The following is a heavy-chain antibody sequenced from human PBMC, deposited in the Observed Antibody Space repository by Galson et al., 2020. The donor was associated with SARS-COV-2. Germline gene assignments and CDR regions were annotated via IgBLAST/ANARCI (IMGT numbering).Heavy chain of an antibody. Sequence: GASVKVSCKASGYTFTSYGISWVRQAPGQGLEWMGWISAYNGNTNYAQKLQGRVTMTTDTSTSTAYMELRSLRSDDTAVYYCARAIVVVPAATKGYYYYGMDVWGQGTTVTVSS. D-gene: IGHD2-2*01. J-gene: IGHJ6*02. CDR1: GYTFTSYG. CDR3: ARAIVVVPAATKGYYYYGMDV. CDR2: ISAYNGNT. V-gene: IGHV1-18*01.